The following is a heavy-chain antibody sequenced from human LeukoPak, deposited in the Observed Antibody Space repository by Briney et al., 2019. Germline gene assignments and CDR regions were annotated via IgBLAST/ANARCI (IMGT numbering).Heavy chain of an antibody. Sequence: PGWSLRLSCAASGFTFSDYYMSWIRQAPGKGLEWVSYISSSSSYTNYADSVKGRFTISRDNAKNSLYLQMNSLRAEDTAVYYCARVSGIAAAGPINWFDPWGQGTLVTVSS. D-gene: IGHD6-13*01. J-gene: IGHJ5*02. CDR2: ISSSSSYT. CDR3: ARVSGIAAAGPINWFDP. V-gene: IGHV3-11*03. CDR1: GFTFSDYY.